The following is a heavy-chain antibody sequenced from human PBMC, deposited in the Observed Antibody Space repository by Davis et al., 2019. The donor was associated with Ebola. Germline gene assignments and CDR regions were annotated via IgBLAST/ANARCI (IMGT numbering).Heavy chain of an antibody. V-gene: IGHV3-30*03. D-gene: IGHD5-18*01. Sequence: PGGSLRLSCAASGFTFSSYGMHWVRQAPGKGLEWVAVISYDGSNKYYADSVKGRFTISRDTSKNTLYLQMNSLRAEDTAVYYCARARYSYGSFDYWGQGTLVTVSS. CDR2: ISYDGSNK. J-gene: IGHJ4*02. CDR3: ARARYSYGSFDY. CDR1: GFTFSSYG.